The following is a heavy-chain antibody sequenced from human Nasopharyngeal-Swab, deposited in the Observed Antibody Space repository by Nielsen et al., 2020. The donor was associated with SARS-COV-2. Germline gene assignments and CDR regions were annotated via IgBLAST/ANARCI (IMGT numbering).Heavy chain of an antibody. V-gene: IGHV1-69*13. CDR3: ARWVELDYGDYEHGDY. CDR2: IIPIFGTA. CDR1: GGTFSSYA. D-gene: IGHD4-17*01. J-gene: IGHJ4*02. Sequence: SVKVSCKASGGTFSSYAISWVRQAPGQGLEWMGGIIPIFGTANYAQKFQGRVTITADESTSTAYMELSSLSSEDTAVYYCARWVELDYGDYEHGDYWGQGTLVTVSS.